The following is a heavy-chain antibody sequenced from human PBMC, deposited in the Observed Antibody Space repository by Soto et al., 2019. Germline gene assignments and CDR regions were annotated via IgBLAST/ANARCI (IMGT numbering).Heavy chain of an antibody. CDR1: GGSISSGGYY. CDR3: DIVVVTAAMNAYYDFWSGYMAFDI. V-gene: IGHV4-31*03. CDR2: IYYSGST. J-gene: IGHJ3*02. D-gene: IGHD3-3*01. Sequence: QVQLQESGPGLVKPSQTLSLTCTVSGGSISSGGYYWSWIRQHPGKGLEWIGYIYYSGSTYYNPNLKSRVTITVDTSKNQFSLKLSSVTAANTAVYYCDIVVVTAAMNAYYDFWSGYMAFDIWGQGTMVTVSS.